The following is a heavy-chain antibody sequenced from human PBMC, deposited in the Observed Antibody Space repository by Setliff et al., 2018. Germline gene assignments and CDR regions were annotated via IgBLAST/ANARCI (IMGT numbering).Heavy chain of an antibody. Sequence: PSETLSLTCTVSGGSISTYCWSWIRQPPGKGLEWIGEISPGGSTIYNPSLRGRVTMSVDTAKNRFSLNLTSVTAADTAVYYCATSGFCSAGSCYSFDDWGQGALVTVSS. CDR2: ISPGGST. V-gene: IGHV4-34*01. CDR3: ATSGFCSAGSCYSFDD. J-gene: IGHJ4*02. D-gene: IGHD6-19*01. CDR1: GGSISTYC.